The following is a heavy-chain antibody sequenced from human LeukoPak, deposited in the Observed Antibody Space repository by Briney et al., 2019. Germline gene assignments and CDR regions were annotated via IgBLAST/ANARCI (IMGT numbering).Heavy chain of an antibody. V-gene: IGHV4-34*01. CDR2: INHSGST. CDR3: ARDHSGWTYFDY. Sequence: SETLSLTCAVYGGSFSGYYWSWIRQPPGKGLEWIGEINHSGSTNYNPSLKSRVTISVDTSKNQFSLKLSSVTAADTAVYYCARDHSGWTYFDYWGQGTLVTVSS. CDR1: GGSFSGYY. D-gene: IGHD5-12*01. J-gene: IGHJ4*02.